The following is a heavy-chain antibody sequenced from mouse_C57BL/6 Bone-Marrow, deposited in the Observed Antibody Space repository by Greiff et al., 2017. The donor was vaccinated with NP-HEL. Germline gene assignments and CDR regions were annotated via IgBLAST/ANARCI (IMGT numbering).Heavy chain of an antibody. CDR1: GYTFTSYW. D-gene: IGHD2-4*01. V-gene: IGHV1-64*01. CDR3: ARLGDYDRRACAMDY. Sequence: QVQLQQPGAELVKPGASVKLSCKASGYTFTSYWMHWVKQRPGQGLEWIGMIHPNSGSTNYNEKFKSKATLTVDKSSSTAYMQLSSLTSEDSAVYYCARLGDYDRRACAMDYWGQGTSVTVSS. CDR2: IHPNSGST. J-gene: IGHJ4*01.